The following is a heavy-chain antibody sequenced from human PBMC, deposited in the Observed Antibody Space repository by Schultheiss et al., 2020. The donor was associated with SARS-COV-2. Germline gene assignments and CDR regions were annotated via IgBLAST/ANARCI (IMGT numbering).Heavy chain of an antibody. D-gene: IGHD4-23*01. V-gene: IGHV1-69*13. CDR2: IIPIFGTA. Sequence: SVKVSCKASGGTFSSYAISWVRQAPGQGLEWMGGIIPIFGTANYAQKFQGRVTITADESTSTAYMELSSLRSEDTAVYYCAKDLTGYDDYGGFQHWGQGTLVTVSS. CDR3: AKDLTGYDDYGGFQH. CDR1: GGTFSSYA. J-gene: IGHJ1*01.